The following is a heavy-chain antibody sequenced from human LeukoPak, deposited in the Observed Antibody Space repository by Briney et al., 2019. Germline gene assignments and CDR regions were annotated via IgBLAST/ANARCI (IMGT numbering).Heavy chain of an antibody. Sequence: SETLSLTCTVSGGSISSYYWSWIRQPPGKGLEWIGYIYYSGSTNYNPSLKSRVTISVDTSKNQFSLKLSSVTAADTAVYYCAGAGEYSYGYDYWGQGTLVTVSS. CDR1: GGSISSYY. CDR3: AGAGEYSYGYDY. V-gene: IGHV4-59*01. D-gene: IGHD5-18*01. CDR2: IYYSGST. J-gene: IGHJ4*02.